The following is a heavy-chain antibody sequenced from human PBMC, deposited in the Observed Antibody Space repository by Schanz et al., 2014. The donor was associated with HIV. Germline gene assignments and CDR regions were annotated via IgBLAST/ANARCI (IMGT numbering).Heavy chain of an antibody. Sequence: VQLVESGGGVVRPGRSLRLSCAASGFSFSNYGMHWVRQAPGKGLEWVSSISESGGRTYYADSVNGRFTISRDNSKNTLYLQMTTLRIDDTAVYYCAKPEYDSRGNSQSHFDYWGQGTLVTVSS. CDR3: AKPEYDSRGNSQSHFDY. J-gene: IGHJ4*02. CDR1: GFSFSNYG. CDR2: ISESGGRT. V-gene: IGHV3-23*04. D-gene: IGHD3-22*01.